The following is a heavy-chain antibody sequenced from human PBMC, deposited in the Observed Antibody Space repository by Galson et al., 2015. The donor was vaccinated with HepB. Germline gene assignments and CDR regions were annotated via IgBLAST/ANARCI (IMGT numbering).Heavy chain of an antibody. CDR1: GFTFSGHW. V-gene: IGHV3-74*01. CDR3: ARGRPGTFTVLGN. Sequence: SLRLSCAASGFTFSGHWMHWVRQAPGKGLIWVSRINSDGSSSSYADYVEGRFTISRDNAKNTLYLQLNSLRAEDTAIYHCARGRPGTFTVLGNWGQGTLVTVSA. D-gene: IGHD1-1*01. J-gene: IGHJ4*02. CDR2: INSDGSSS.